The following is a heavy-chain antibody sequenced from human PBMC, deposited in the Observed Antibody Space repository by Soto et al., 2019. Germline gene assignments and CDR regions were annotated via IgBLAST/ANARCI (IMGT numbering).Heavy chain of an antibody. Sequence: ESLRLSCAAPGFTLSSHARSRVRQAPGKGLEGVSTISGSGGRTYYADSVKGRFTISRDNSKNTLYLQMNSLRAEDTAVYYCAKDSSIAVAGTCPDFDYWGQGTLVPVS. J-gene: IGHJ4*02. CDR1: GFTLSSHA. V-gene: IGHV3-23*01. CDR3: AKDSSIAVAGTCPDFDY. D-gene: IGHD6-19*01. CDR2: ISGSGGRT.